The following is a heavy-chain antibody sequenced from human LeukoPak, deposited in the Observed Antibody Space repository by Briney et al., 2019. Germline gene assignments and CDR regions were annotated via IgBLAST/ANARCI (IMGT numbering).Heavy chain of an antibody. CDR1: GFTFSSYS. CDR3: ARALIGPYGMDV. J-gene: IGHJ6*02. D-gene: IGHD3-16*01. CDR2: ISSSSSYI. Sequence: GGSLRLSCAASGFTFSSYSMNWVRQAPGKGLEWVSSISSSSSYIYYADSVKGRFTISRDNAKNSLYLQMNSLRAEDTAVYYCARALIGPYGMDVWGQGTTVTVSS. V-gene: IGHV3-21*01.